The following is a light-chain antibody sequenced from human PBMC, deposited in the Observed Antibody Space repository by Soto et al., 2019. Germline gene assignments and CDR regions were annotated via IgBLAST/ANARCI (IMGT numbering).Light chain of an antibody. CDR2: GAS. CDR1: QSVSNN. J-gene: IGKJ1*01. CDR3: QQYNNWPQT. Sequence: EIVLTQSPGTLSLSPGERATLSFMASQSVSNNYLAWYQQKPGQAPRLLIYGASTRATGIPARFSGSGSGTEFTLTISSLQSEDFAVYYCQQYNNWPQTFGQGTKVDIK. V-gene: IGKV3-15*01.